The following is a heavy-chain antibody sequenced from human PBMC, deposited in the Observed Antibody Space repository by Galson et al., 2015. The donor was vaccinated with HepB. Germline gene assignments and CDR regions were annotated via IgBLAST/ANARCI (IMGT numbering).Heavy chain of an antibody. Sequence: SLRLSCAASGFTFSSYNMNWVRQAPGKGLEWVSSISSSSSYIYYADSVKGRFTISRDNAKNSLYLQMNSLRAEDTAVYYCARDVVVPPYSPKYNWFDPWGQGTLVTVSS. CDR2: ISSSSSYI. J-gene: IGHJ5*02. D-gene: IGHD2-15*01. V-gene: IGHV3-21*01. CDR1: GFTFSSYN. CDR3: ARDVVVPPYSPKYNWFDP.